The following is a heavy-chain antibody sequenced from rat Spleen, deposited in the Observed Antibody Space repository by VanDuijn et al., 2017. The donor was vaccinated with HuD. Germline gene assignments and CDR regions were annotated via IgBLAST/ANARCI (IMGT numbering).Heavy chain of an antibody. V-gene: IGHV5-25*01. Sequence: EVQLVESGGGLVHPGRSMKLSCAASGFTFSNYYMAWVRQAPTKGLEWVAYISAGGDNTYYRDSVKGRFTISRDDAKSTLYLQMDSLRSEDTATYYCARETGYNSYFDYWGQGVMVTVSS. CDR2: ISAGGDNT. J-gene: IGHJ2*01. CDR1: GFTFSNYY. CDR3: ARETGYNSYFDY. D-gene: IGHD1-4*01.